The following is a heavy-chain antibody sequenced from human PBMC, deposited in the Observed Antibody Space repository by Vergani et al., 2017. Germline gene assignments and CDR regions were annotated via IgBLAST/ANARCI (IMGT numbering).Heavy chain of an antibody. CDR3: ARQFLITGTTTAENY. V-gene: IGHV5-10-1*03. J-gene: IGHJ4*02. D-gene: IGHD1-7*01. CDR1: GYSFTSYW. CDR2: IDPSDSYT. Sequence: EVQLVQSGAGVKKPGESLRISCKGSGYSFTSYWISWVRQMPGKGLEWMGRIDPSDSYTNYSPSFQGHVTISADKSISTAYLQWSVLMASDTAMYYCARQFLITGTTTAENYWGQGTLVTVSA.